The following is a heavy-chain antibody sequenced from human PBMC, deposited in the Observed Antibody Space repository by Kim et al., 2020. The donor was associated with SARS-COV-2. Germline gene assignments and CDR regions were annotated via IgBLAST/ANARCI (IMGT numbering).Heavy chain of an antibody. CDR1: GFIFRTYW. Sequence: GGSLRLSCAASGFIFRTYWMTWVRQTPAKGLEWVASIKHDGSERYYVDSVKGRFTISRDNAQNSVHLQMNSLRAEDTAVYYCLRHREYSADFWGQGTLVTVSS. D-gene: IGHD5-12*01. CDR3: LRHREYSADF. V-gene: IGHV3-7*01. J-gene: IGHJ4*02. CDR2: IKHDGSER.